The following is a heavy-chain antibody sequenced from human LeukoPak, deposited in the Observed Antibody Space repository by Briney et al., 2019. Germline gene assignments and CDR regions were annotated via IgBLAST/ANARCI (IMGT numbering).Heavy chain of an antibody. D-gene: IGHD1-26*01. Sequence: GESLKISCKGSGYSFTSYWIGWVRQAPGQGLEWMGIINPSGGSTSYAQKFQGRVTMTRDMSTSTVYMELSSLRSEDTAVYYCARDPWGEGATLAFDIWGQGTMVTVSS. V-gene: IGHV1-46*01. J-gene: IGHJ3*02. CDR2: INPSGGST. CDR1: GYSFTSYW. CDR3: ARDPWGEGATLAFDI.